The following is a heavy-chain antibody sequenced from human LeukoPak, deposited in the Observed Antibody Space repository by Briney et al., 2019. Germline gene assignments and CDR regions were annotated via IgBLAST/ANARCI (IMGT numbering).Heavy chain of an antibody. CDR3: AREGSYSSSSPFDY. J-gene: IGHJ4*02. Sequence: PSETLSLTCTVSGGSLSRYYWSWIRQPPGEGLEWMGYIYYSGSTNYNPSLKSRVTISVDTSKNQFSLKLSSVTAADTAVYYCAREGSYSSSSPFDYWGQGTLVTGSS. CDR2: IYYSGST. V-gene: IGHV4-59*01. CDR1: GGSLSRYY. D-gene: IGHD6-6*01.